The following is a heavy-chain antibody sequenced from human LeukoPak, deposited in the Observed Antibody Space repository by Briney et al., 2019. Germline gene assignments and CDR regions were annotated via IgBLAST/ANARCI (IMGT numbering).Heavy chain of an antibody. CDR1: GFTFGDYA. D-gene: IGHD3-16*01. J-gene: IGHJ4*02. CDR3: TRTRRVGRITDY. Sequence: GGSLRLSCTASGFTFGDYAMSWFRKAPGKGLEWVGFIRSKAYGGTTEYAASVKGRFTISRDDSKSIAYLQMNSLKTEDTAVYYCTRTRRVGRITDYWGQGTLVTVSS. CDR2: IRSKAYGGTT. V-gene: IGHV3-49*03.